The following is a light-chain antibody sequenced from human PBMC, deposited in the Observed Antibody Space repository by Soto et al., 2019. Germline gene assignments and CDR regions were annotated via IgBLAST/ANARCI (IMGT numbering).Light chain of an antibody. CDR2: DAS. V-gene: IGKV3-11*01. J-gene: IGKJ4*01. CDR3: QQRSSWAPLT. CDR1: QSVSSY. Sequence: EIVLTQSPATLSLSPGERATLSCRASQSVSSYLAWYQQKPGQAPRLLIYDASNRATGIPARFSGSGSGTDLTLTISSLEPEDFAVYYCQQRSSWAPLTFGGGTKVEIK.